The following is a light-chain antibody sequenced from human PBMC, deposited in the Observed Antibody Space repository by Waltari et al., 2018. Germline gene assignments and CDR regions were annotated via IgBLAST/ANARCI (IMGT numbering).Light chain of an antibody. J-gene: IGKJ1*01. CDR2: AAS. V-gene: IGKV1-12*01. CDR1: QGISSW. CDR3: QQGYNTPWT. Sequence: DIQMTQSPSSLSASVGDKVTITCRASQGISSWLAWYQQKPGKAPRLLIFAASSLQSGVPSRFSGSGSGTDYTLIIRSLQPEDFATYYCQQGYNTPWTFGQGTKVEIK.